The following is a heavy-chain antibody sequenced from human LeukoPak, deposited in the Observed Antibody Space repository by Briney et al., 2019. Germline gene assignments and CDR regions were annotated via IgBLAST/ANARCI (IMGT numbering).Heavy chain of an antibody. D-gene: IGHD3-22*01. CDR1: GYSFTSYW. J-gene: IGHJ4*02. Sequence: GESLKISCKGSGYSFTSYWIGWVRQVPGKGLEWMGIIYPGDSDTRYSPSFQGQVTISADKSISTAYLQWSSLKASDTAMYYCARRAYYYDSSGYYPRYYFDYWGQGTLVTVSS. CDR3: ARRAYYYDSSGYYPRYYFDY. CDR2: IYPGDSDT. V-gene: IGHV5-51*01.